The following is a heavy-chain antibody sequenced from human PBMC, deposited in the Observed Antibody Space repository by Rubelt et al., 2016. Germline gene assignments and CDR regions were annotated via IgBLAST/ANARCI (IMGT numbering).Heavy chain of an antibody. Sequence: NTGESLKISCKGSGYSFSSYWIAWVRQMPGKGLEWMGIIYPGDSDTRYSPSFQGQVTISADKSISTAYLQWTSLKASETAMYYCARHLRTRPFDYWGQGTLVTVSS. CDR2: IYPGDSDT. V-gene: IGHV5-51*01. CDR1: GYSFSSYW. CDR3: ARHLRTRPFDY. J-gene: IGHJ4*02.